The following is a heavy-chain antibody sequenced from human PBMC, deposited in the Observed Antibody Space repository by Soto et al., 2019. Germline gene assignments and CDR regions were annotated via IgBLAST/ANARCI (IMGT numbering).Heavy chain of an antibody. CDR3: ARDSRDGYNSDFDY. V-gene: IGHV1-18*01. Sequence: RASVKVSCKASGYTFTSYGISWVRQAPGQGLEWMGWISAYNGNTNYAQKLQGRVTMTTDTSTSTAYMELRSLRSDDTAVYYCARDSRDGYNSDFDYWGQGTLVTVSS. D-gene: IGHD5-12*01. J-gene: IGHJ4*02. CDR2: ISAYNGNT. CDR1: GYTFTSYG.